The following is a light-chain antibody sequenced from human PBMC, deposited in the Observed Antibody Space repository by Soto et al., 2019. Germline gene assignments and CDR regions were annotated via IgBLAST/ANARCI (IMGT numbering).Light chain of an antibody. CDR1: TSDIGGCDY. J-gene: IGLJ1*01. V-gene: IGLV2-14*01. CDR3: SSSTTTSALV. CDR2: EVS. Sequence: QSVLTQPASVSGSPGQSITISCTGTTSDIGGCDYVSWYQHHPGRPPKLLIFEVSDRPSGVSNRFSASKSGNTASLTISGLQTEDEADYFCSSSTTTSALVFGTGTKVTV.